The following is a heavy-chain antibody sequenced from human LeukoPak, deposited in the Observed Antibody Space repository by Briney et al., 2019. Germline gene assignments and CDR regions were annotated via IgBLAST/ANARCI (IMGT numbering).Heavy chain of an antibody. D-gene: IGHD2-21*02. V-gene: IGHV3-30-3*01. CDR2: ISYDGSNK. J-gene: IGHJ4*02. Sequence: GRSLRLSCAASGFTFSSYAMHWVRQAPGKGLEWVAVISYDGSNKYYADSVKGRFTISRDNSKNTLYLQMNSLRAEDTAVYYCAREELQAPVVTTTPPFDYWAREPWSPSPQ. CDR3: AREELQAPVVTTTPPFDY. CDR1: GFTFSSYA.